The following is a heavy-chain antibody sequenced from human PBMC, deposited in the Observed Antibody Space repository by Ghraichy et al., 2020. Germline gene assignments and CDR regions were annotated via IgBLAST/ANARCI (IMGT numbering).Heavy chain of an antibody. Sequence: ASVKVSCKASGYTFTSYGISWVRQAPGQGLEWMGWISVYNGNTNYAQKLQGRVTMTTDTSTSTAYLELRSLKSDDTAVYYFARSFIACSYYFDFWGQGTLVTVSS. J-gene: IGHJ4*02. D-gene: IGHD2-15*01. V-gene: IGHV1-18*01. CDR3: ARSFIACSYYFDF. CDR1: GYTFTSYG. CDR2: ISVYNGNT.